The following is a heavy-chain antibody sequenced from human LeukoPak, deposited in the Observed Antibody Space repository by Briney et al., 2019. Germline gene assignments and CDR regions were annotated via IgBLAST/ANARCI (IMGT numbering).Heavy chain of an antibody. J-gene: IGHJ4*02. V-gene: IGHV4-34*01. CDR2: INHSGST. CDR3: ARGYANRSGVRIQASGY. D-gene: IGHD3-3*01. CDR1: GGSFSGYY. Sequence: PSETLSLTCAVYGGSFSGYYWSWIRQPPGKGLEWIGEINHSGSTNYNPSPKSRVTISVDTSKNQFSLKLSSVTAADTAVYYCARGYANRSGVRIQASGYWGQGTLVTVSS.